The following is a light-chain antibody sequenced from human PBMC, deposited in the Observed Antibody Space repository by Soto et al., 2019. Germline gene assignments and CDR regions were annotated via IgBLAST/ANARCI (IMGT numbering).Light chain of an antibody. J-gene: IGKJ4*01. V-gene: IGKV1-8*01. CDR3: QLYVSSPLT. CDR2: TAS. Sequence: AIRMTQSPSSFSASTGDRVTITCRASQGISSHLAWYQVKPGKAPRLLIYTASYLESGVPSRFSGGGPGTDFPLTFSSLQSEDLSVSYCQLYVSSPLTFCGGTKVEIK. CDR1: QGISSH.